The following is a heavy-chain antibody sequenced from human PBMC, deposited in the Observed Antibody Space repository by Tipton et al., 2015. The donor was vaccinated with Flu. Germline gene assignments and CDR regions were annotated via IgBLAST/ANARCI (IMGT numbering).Heavy chain of an antibody. CDR2: IKQDGSEK. CDR1: GFTLSTYW. J-gene: IGHJ6*02. CDR3: ARDLRVGASDGMDV. D-gene: IGHD3-10*01. V-gene: IGHV3-7*01. Sequence: GSLRLSCAASGFTLSTYWMGWVRQAPGKGLEWVANIKQDGSEKYYVDSVKGRFTISRDNAKNSLYLQMNSLRAEDTAVYYCARDLRVGASDGMDVWGQGTTVTVSS.